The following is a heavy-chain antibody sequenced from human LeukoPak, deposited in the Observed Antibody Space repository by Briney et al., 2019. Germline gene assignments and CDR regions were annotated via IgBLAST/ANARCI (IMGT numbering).Heavy chain of an antibody. CDR1: GFTFSSYA. V-gene: IGHV3-23*01. D-gene: IGHD2-15*01. CDR2: ISGSGGST. Sequence: GGSLRLSCAASGFTFSSYAMSWVRQAPGKGLEWVSAISGSGGSTYYADSVKGRFTISRDNSKNTLYLQMNSLRAEDTAVYYCAKTRDIVVVVAPRWFDPWGQGTLVTVSS. J-gene: IGHJ5*02. CDR3: AKTRDIVVVVAPRWFDP.